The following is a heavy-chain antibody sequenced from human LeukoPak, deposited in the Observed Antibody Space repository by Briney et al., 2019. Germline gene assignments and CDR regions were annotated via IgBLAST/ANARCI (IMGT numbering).Heavy chain of an antibody. CDR2: IYPGDSDT. Sequence: GESLKISCKGSGYSFTSYWIGWVRQMPGKGLEWMGIIYPGDSDTRYSPSFQGQVTISADKSISTAYLQWSSLKASDTAMYYCARTYGSGSYSVYYYYGMDVWGQGTTVTVSS. CDR1: GYSFTSYW. V-gene: IGHV5-51*01. J-gene: IGHJ6*02. D-gene: IGHD3-10*01. CDR3: ARTYGSGSYSVYYYYGMDV.